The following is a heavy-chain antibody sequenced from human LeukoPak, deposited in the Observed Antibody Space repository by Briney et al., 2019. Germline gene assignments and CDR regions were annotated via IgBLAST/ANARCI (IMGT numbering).Heavy chain of an antibody. V-gene: IGHV4-39*01. Sequence: SETLSLTCTVSGGSISSSSYSWGWIRQPPGKGLEWIGSIYYSGSTYYNPSLKSRVTISVDTSKNQFSLKLSSVTAADTAVYYCARIGTAITMVRGNDYWGQGTLVTVSS. CDR3: ARIGTAITMVRGNDY. D-gene: IGHD3-10*01. CDR1: GGSISSSSYS. CDR2: IYYSGST. J-gene: IGHJ4*02.